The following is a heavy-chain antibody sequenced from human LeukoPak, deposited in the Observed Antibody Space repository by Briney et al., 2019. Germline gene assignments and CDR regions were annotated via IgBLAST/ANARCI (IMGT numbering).Heavy chain of an antibody. CDR3: ANFRSRYYFDY. J-gene: IGHJ4*02. V-gene: IGHV4-39*07. CDR1: GGSISSSSYY. CDR2: IYYSGST. Sequence: SETLSLTCTASGGSISSSSYYWGWIRQPPGKGLEWIGSIYYSGSTYYNPSLKSRVTISVDTSKNQFSLKLSSVTAADTAVYYCANFRSRYYFDYWGQGTLVTVSS.